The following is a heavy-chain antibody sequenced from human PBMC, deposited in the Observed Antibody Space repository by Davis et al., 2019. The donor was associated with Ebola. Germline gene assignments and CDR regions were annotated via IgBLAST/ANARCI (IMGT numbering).Heavy chain of an antibody. CDR1: GFTFSSYA. D-gene: IGHD5-18*01. CDR3: ARGLGHSYVYTLDS. V-gene: IGHV3-23*03. CDR2: IYGGDT. J-gene: IGHJ4*02. Sequence: GGSLRLSCAASGFTFSSYAMSWVRQAPGKGLEWVSGIYGGDTHYADSVKGRFTISRDNSKNTLHLQMNSLRVEDTAVYYCARGLGHSYVYTLDSWGQGTLVSVFS.